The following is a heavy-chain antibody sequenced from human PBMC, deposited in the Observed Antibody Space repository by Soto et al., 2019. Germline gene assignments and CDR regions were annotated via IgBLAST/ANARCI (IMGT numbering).Heavy chain of an antibody. V-gene: IGHV3-30*18. J-gene: IGHJ5*02. D-gene: IGHD5-12*01. CDR1: GFTFDSYG. Sequence: QVQLVESGGGVVQPGRSLRLSCAASGFTFDSYGMHWVRQAPGKGLEWVAVISCDGNNKYYADSVKGRFSIYRDNFTNILYLLMSSLIVEDTAVYYCVQHLLQMTVATCGSWGQGTLVTVSS. CDR3: VQHLLQMTVATCGS. CDR2: ISCDGNNK.